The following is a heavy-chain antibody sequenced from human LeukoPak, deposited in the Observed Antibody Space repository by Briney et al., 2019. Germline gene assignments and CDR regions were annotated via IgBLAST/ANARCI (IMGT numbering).Heavy chain of an antibody. V-gene: IGHV4-34*01. CDR2: INHSGST. D-gene: IGHD1-14*01. CDR1: GGSFSGYY. Sequence: SETLSLTCAVYGGSFSGYYWSWIRQPPGKGLEWIGEINHSGSTNYNPSLKSRVTISVDTSKNQFSLKLSSVTAADTAVYYCARARTARRWRGSFDYWGQGTLVTVSS. J-gene: IGHJ4*02. CDR3: ARARTARRWRGSFDY.